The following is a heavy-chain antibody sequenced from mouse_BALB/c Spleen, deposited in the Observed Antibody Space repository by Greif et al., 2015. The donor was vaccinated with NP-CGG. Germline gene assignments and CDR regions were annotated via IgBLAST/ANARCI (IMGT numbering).Heavy chain of an antibody. V-gene: IGHV5-4*02. CDR3: ARDYFDY. CDR1: GFTFSDYY. CDR2: ISDGGSYT. J-gene: IGHJ2*01. Sequence: EVKLVESGGGLVKPGGSLKLSCAASGFTFSDYYMYWVRQTPEKRLEWVATISDGGSYTYYPDSVKGRFTISRDNAKYNLYLQMSSLKSEDTAMYYCARDYFDYWGQGTTLTVSS.